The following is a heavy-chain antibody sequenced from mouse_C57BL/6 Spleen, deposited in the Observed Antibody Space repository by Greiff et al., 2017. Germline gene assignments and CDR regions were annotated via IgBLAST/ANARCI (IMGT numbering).Heavy chain of an antibody. Sequence: EVQLVESEGGLVQPGSSMKLSCTASGFTFSDYYMAWVRQVPEKGLEWVANINYDGSSTYYLDSLKSRFIISRDNAKNILYLQMSSLKSEDTATYYCARGAYYDYDGAMDYWGQGTSVTVSS. CDR3: ARGAYYDYDGAMDY. D-gene: IGHD2-4*01. CDR1: GFTFSDYY. J-gene: IGHJ4*01. CDR2: INYDGSST. V-gene: IGHV5-16*01.